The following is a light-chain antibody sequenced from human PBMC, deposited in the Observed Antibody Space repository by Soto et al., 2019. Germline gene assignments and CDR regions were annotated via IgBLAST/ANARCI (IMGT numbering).Light chain of an antibody. CDR3: QEYNYWPLLYT. CDR1: QSVSRN. J-gene: IGKJ2*01. CDR2: ASS. Sequence: EIVLTQSPATLSVSPGERATLSCKASQSVSRNLAWYQQKPGQAPRLLIYASSTRATGIPDRFSGSASGTEFTLTISSLQSEDFAVYYCQEYNYWPLLYTFGQGTKLEIK. V-gene: IGKV3-15*01.